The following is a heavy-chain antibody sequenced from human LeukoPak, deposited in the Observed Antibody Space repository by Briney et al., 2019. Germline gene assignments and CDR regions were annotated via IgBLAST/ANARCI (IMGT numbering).Heavy chain of an antibody. J-gene: IGHJ4*02. CDR3: AKRPGKMATGNFDY. CDR2: IRYDGSNK. Sequence: PGGSLRLPCAASGFTFSSYGMHWVRQAPGKGLEWVAFIRYDGSNKYYADSVKGRFTISRDNSKNTLYLQMNSLRAEDTAVYYCAKRPGKMATGNFDYWGQGTLVTVSS. CDR1: GFTFSSYG. V-gene: IGHV3-30*02. D-gene: IGHD5-24*01.